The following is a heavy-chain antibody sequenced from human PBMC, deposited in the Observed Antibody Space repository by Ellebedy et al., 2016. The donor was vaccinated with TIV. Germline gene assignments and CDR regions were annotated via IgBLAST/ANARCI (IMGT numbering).Heavy chain of an antibody. J-gene: IGHJ2*01. CDR3: TSILVSRGPGHSEYDGFWYFDL. Sequence: GGSLRLSYAASGFRFPNAWMGWVCQAPGKGLEWVGHIKSKVNGGTTEYAPPVQGRFNISRDDSKYQLYLHMNSLKAEDAALYYLTSILVSRGPGHSEYDGFWYFDLWGRGTLVTVSS. CDR1: GFRFPNAW. D-gene: IGHD5-12*01. CDR2: IKSKVNGGTT. V-gene: IGHV3-15*01.